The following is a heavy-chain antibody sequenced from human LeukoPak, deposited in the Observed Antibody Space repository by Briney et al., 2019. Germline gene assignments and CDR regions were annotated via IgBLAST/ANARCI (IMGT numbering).Heavy chain of an antibody. V-gene: IGHV1-2*02. CDR1: GYTFTGYY. CDR3: ARDKEWPDAFDI. CDR2: INPNSGGT. J-gene: IGHJ3*02. D-gene: IGHD3-3*01. Sequence: ASVEVSCKASGYTFTGYYMHWVRQAPGQGLEWMGWINPNSGGTNYAQKFQGRVTMTRDTSISTAYMELSRLRSDDTAVYYCARDKEWPDAFDIWGQGTMVTVSS.